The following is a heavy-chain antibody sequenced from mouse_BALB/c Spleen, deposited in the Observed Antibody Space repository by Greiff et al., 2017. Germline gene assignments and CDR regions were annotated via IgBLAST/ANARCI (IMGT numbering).Heavy chain of an antibody. CDR1: GYTFTSYV. CDR2: INPYNDGT. J-gene: IGHJ4*01. Sequence: EVQVVESGPELVKPGASVKMSCKASGYTFTSYVMHWVKQKPGQGLEWIGYINPYNDGTKYNEKFKGKATLTSDKSSSTAYMELSSLTSEDSAVYYCARSDDGYAMDYWGQGTSVTVSS. V-gene: IGHV1-14*01. D-gene: IGHD2-12*01. CDR3: ARSDDGYAMDY.